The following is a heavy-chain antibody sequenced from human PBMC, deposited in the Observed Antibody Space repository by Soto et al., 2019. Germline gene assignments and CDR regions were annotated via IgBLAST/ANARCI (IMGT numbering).Heavy chain of an antibody. J-gene: IGHJ6*02. CDR1: GGSISSSNW. CDR3: ARDQLWFGDFNTWGMDV. Sequence: QVQLQESGPGLVKPSGTLSLTCAVSGGSISSSNWWSWVRQPPGKGLEWIGEIYHSGSTNYNPSLKSRVTISVDKPKNQSSLKLSSVTAADTAVYYCARDQLWFGDFNTWGMDVWGQGTTVTVSS. V-gene: IGHV4-4*02. CDR2: IYHSGST. D-gene: IGHD3-10*01.